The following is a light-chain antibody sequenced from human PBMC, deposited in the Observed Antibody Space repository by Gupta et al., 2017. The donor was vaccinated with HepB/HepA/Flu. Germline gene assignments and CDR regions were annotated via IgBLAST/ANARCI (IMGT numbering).Light chain of an antibody. V-gene: IGKV1-39*01. Sequence: DIQMTQSPSSLSASVGDRVSITCRASQTISTYLNWYQKKPGKAPKLLIYAASSLQSGVPSRFSGSGSVTDFILTISSLQPEDFATYYCQQSYSTPRTFGQGTKVEIK. CDR1: QTISTY. CDR3: QQSYSTPRT. J-gene: IGKJ1*01. CDR2: AAS.